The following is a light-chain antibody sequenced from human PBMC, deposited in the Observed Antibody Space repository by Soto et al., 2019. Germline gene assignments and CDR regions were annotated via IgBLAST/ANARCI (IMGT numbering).Light chain of an antibody. V-gene: IGKV3-15*01. J-gene: IGKJ4*01. Sequence: EIIMSQSPATLSVTPGERATLSCWASQSISSNLAWYQQKPGQAPRLLIHSASTRATGVPARFSGSGSGTEFTLTISSLQSEDSAVYHCQQYHNWPLTSGGGTMA. CDR2: SAS. CDR1: QSISSN. CDR3: QQYHNWPLT.